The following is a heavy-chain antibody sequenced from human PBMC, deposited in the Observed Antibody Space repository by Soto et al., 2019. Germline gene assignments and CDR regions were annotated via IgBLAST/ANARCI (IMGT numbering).Heavy chain of an antibody. CDR3: ARAVALGYCSGGSCYPQGVAYFDY. Sequence: ASVKVSCKASGYTFTGYYMHWVRQAPGQGLEWMGWINPNSGGTNYAQKFQGWVTMTRDTPISTAYMELSRLRSDDTAVYYCARAVALGYCSGGSCYPQGVAYFDYWGQGTLVTVSS. J-gene: IGHJ4*02. CDR1: GYTFTGYY. V-gene: IGHV1-2*04. CDR2: INPNSGGT. D-gene: IGHD2-15*01.